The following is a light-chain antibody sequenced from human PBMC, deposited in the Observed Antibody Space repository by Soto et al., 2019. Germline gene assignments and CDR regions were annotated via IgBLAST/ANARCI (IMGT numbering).Light chain of an antibody. J-gene: IGLJ1*01. CDR2: EVR. CDR3: SSYTRASTYV. V-gene: IGLV2-14*01. CDR1: SSDVGAYDY. Sequence: QSALTQPASVSGSPGQSITISCTGTSSDVGAYDYVSWYQHLPGKAPKLMIYEVRDRPSGVSSRFSGSKSGNTAPLTISGLQAEDEADYYCSSYTRASTYVFGTGTKVTVL.